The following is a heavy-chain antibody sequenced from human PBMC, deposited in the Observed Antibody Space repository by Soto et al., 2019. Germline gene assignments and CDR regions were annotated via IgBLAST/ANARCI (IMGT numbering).Heavy chain of an antibody. J-gene: IGHJ6*02. CDR3: ARHPGRPYYYYGMDV. CDR2: IIPIFGTA. D-gene: IGHD2-15*01. Sequence: QVQLVQSGAEVKKPGSSVKVSCKASGGTFSTYAISWVRQAPGQGLEWMGGIIPIFGTADYAQKFQGRVTISADESTSTAYMELSSLRSQDTAVYYCARHPGRPYYYYGMDVWGQGTTVTVSS. V-gene: IGHV1-69*12. CDR1: GGTFSTYA.